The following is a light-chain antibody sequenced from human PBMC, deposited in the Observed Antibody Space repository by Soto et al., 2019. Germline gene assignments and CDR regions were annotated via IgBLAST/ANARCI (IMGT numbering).Light chain of an antibody. CDR3: QQYDRWPVT. CDR1: QSVTTN. CDR2: DAS. Sequence: EVVMTQSPATLSVSPGERVTFSCRASQSVTTNLAWYQHKPGQSPRLLISDASTGASGIPPRFSDSGSGTEFTLTIDRLQSADFAVYYCQQYDRWPVTFGGGTKVEIK. V-gene: IGKV3-15*01. J-gene: IGKJ4*01.